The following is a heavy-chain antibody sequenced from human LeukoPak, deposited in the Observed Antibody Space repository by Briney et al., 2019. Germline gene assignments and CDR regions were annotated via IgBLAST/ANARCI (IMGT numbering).Heavy chain of an antibody. J-gene: IGHJ6*03. CDR1: GGSISSYY. D-gene: IGHD1-1*01. Sequence: SETLSLTCTVSGGSISSYYWSWIRQPPGKGLVWIGYIHYSGSTNYNPSLKSRVTISVDTSKNQFSLKLSSVTAADTAVYYCARVSWFPGTSYYYMDVWGKGTTVTVSS. CDR3: ARVSWFPGTSYYYMDV. CDR2: IHYSGST. V-gene: IGHV4-59*01.